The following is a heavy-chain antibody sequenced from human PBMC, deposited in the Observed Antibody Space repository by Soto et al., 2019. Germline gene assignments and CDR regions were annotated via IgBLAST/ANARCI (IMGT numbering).Heavy chain of an antibody. CDR2: IVVGSGNT. V-gene: IGHV1-58*01. Sequence: SVKVCCKASGFTFTSSAVQWVRQARGQRLEWIGWIVVGSGNTNYAQKFQERVTITRDMSTSTAYMELSSLRSEDTAVYYCAAGGYNWNYVLVDYYYGMDVWGQGTTVTVSS. CDR3: AAGGYNWNYVLVDYYYGMDV. CDR1: GFTFTSSA. J-gene: IGHJ6*02. D-gene: IGHD1-7*01.